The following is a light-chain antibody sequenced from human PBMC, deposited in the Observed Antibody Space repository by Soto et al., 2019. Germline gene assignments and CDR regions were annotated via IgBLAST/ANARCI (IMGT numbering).Light chain of an antibody. CDR2: GDS. CDR1: SSNIGAGYD. J-gene: IGLJ1*01. V-gene: IGLV1-40*01. Sequence: QSVLTQPPSVSGAPGQRVTISCTGSSSNIGAGYDVHWYQQLPGTAPKLLIYGDSNRPSGVPDRFSGSRSGTSASLAITGLQAEDDADYYCQSYDSSLSASVFGTGTNVTV. CDR3: QSYDSSLSASV.